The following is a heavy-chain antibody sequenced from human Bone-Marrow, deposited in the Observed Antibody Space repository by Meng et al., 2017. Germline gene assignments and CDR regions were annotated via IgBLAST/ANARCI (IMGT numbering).Heavy chain of an antibody. CDR1: GFTFNYYY. D-gene: IGHD3-3*01. J-gene: IGHJ4*02. CDR2: NSSRGSTI. Sequence: VPLVGSGGGLDKSGAFLRVSCSASGFTFNYYYMSLRRQAPGEGLGWVSYNSSRGSTIYYADSVKGRFTISRDNAKNSLYLQMNSLRAEDTSVYYCARDNIWSGPDYWGQGTLVTVSS. V-gene: IGHV3-11*01. CDR3: ARDNIWSGPDY.